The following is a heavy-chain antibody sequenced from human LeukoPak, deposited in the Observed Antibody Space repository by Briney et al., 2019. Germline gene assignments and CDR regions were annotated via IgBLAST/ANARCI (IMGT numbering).Heavy chain of an antibody. CDR1: GFTFSSYG. Sequence: GGSLRLSCAASGFTFSSYGMHWVRQAPGKGPEGVAVIWYDGSNKYYADSVKGRFTISRDNSKNTLYLQMNSLRAEDTAVYYCAREDSSGYLDYWGQGTLVTVSS. D-gene: IGHD3-22*01. CDR2: IWYDGSNK. J-gene: IGHJ4*02. CDR3: AREDSSGYLDY. V-gene: IGHV3-33*01.